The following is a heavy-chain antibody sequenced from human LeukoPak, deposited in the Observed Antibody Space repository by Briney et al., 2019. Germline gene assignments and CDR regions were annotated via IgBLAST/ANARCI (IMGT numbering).Heavy chain of an antibody. Sequence: GGSLRLSCEASGFTFSIYGMHWVRQAPGKGLEWVAVISYDGSNKYYADSVKGRFTISRDNSKNTLYLQMNSLRAEDTAVYYCARDTYYYDSSGYYYQYYYYYGMDVWGQGTTVTVSS. CDR2: ISYDGSNK. CDR1: GFTFSIYG. J-gene: IGHJ6*02. CDR3: ARDTYYYDSSGYYYQYYYYYGMDV. V-gene: IGHV3-30*03. D-gene: IGHD3-22*01.